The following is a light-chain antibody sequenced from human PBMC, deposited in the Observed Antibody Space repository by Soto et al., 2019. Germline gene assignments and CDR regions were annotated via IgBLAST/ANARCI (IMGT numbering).Light chain of an antibody. CDR2: EVF. CDR3: MQTTQPLLT. Sequence: DVVMTQTPLSLSVTPGQPASISCKSSQSLLHTDGKTYLYWYLQKPGHPPQLLIYEVFNRFSGVPDRFSGSGSGTDFTLKISRVEAEDVGTYYCMQTTQPLLTFGGGTKVEI. J-gene: IGKJ4*01. CDR1: QSLLHTDGKTY. V-gene: IGKV2D-29*01.